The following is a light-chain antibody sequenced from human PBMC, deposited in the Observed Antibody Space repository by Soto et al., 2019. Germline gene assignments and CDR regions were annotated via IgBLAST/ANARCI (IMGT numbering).Light chain of an antibody. V-gene: IGKV3-20*01. CDR2: GAS. J-gene: IGKJ4*01. CDR3: QQYWSSPIT. Sequence: EIVLTQSPGTLSLSPGERATLSCRASQSVSSSFLAWYQQKPGQAPRLLIYGASSRATGIPDRFSGSGSGTDFTISSSRLEPEAVAEYHWQQYWSSPITFGGGTKLEIK. CDR1: QSVSSSF.